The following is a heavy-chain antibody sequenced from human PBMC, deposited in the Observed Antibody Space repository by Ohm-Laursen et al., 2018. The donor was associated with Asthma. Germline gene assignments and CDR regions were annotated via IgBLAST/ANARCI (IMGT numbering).Heavy chain of an antibody. Sequence: SDTLSLTCTVSGGSISSSSYYWGWIRQPPGKGLEWIGSIYYSGSTYYNPSLKSRVTISVDTSKNQFSLKLSSVTAADTAVYYCASPEAGGTVVTPFGYWGQGTLVTVSS. D-gene: IGHD4-23*01. V-gene: IGHV4-39*01. CDR3: ASPEAGGTVVTPFGY. J-gene: IGHJ4*02. CDR2: IYYSGST. CDR1: GGSISSSSYY.